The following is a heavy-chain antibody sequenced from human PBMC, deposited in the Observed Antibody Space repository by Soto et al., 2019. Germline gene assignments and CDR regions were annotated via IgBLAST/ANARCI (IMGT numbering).Heavy chain of an antibody. CDR2: INPSGGST. D-gene: IGHD5-12*01. CDR3: ARDVHSGYDPNLHDYYFDY. Sequence: ASLKVSCNASGYTCTSYYMHWVLQAPGQGLEWMGIINPSGGSTSYAQKFQGRVTMTRDTSTSTVYMELSSLRSEDTAVYYCARDVHSGYDPNLHDYYFDYWGQGTLVIVSS. V-gene: IGHV1-46*03. J-gene: IGHJ4*02. CDR1: GYTCTSYY.